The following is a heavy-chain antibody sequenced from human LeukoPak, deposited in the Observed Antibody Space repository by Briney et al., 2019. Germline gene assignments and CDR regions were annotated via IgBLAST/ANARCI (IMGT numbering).Heavy chain of an antibody. CDR3: ARAVGATSYYFDY. CDR2: ISYDGSNK. Sequence: SGGSLRLSCAASGFTLSSYAMHWVRQAPGKGLEWVAVISYDGSNKYYADSVKGRFTISRDNSKNTLYLQMNSLRAEGTAVYYCARAVGATSYYFDYWGQGTLVTVCS. CDR1: GFTLSSYA. V-gene: IGHV3-30-3*01. D-gene: IGHD1-26*01. J-gene: IGHJ4*02.